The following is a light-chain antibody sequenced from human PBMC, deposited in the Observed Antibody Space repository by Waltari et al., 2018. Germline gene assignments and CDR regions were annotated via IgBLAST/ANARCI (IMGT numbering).Light chain of an antibody. CDR2: GAS. CDR1: QSIRSN. Sequence: EIVMTQSPATLSVSPGAGATLPCRASQSIRSNLAWYQQKPGQAPRLLIYGASTRATGIPARFSGGGSGAEYTLTIRSLQSDDVAVYYCQQYHDWPPWTFGQGTRVEIK. J-gene: IGKJ1*01. CDR3: QQYHDWPPWT. V-gene: IGKV3-15*01.